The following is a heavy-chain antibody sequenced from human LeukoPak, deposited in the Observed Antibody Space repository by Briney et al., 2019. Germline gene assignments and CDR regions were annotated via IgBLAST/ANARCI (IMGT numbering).Heavy chain of an antibody. CDR1: GYTFTSYG. CDR3: ARNVPAAIVLPWFDP. J-gene: IGHJ5*02. CDR2: ISAYNGNT. Sequence: ASVKVSCKASGYTFTSYGISWVRQAPGQGLEWMGWISAYNGNTNYAQKLQGRVTMTTDTSTSTAYMELRSLRSDDTAVYYCARNVPAAIVLPWFDPWGQGTLVTVSS. D-gene: IGHD2-2*01. V-gene: IGHV1-18*01.